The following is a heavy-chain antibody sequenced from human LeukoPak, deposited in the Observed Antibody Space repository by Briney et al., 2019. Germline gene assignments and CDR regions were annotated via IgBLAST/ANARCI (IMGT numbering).Heavy chain of an antibody. J-gene: IGHJ5*02. CDR1: GGSISSYY. CDR3: ARVGGSYDFWSGYYAWGWFDP. V-gene: IGHV4-59*01. D-gene: IGHD3-3*01. Sequence: PSETLSLTCTVSGGSISSYYWSWIRQPPGKGLEWIGYIYYSGSTNYNPSLKSRVTISVDKSKTQFSLKLSSVTAADTAVYYCARVGGSYDFWSGYYAWGWFDPWGQGTLVTVSS. CDR2: IYYSGST.